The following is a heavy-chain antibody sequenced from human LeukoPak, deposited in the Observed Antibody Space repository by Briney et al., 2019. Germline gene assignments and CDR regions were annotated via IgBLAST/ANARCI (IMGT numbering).Heavy chain of an antibody. Sequence: AGGSLRLSCAASGFTFSSYSMNWVRQDPGKGLEWVSSISSSSSYIYYADSVKGRFTISRDNAKNSLYLQMNSLRAEDTAVYYCARDRRAFEGYGMDVWGQGTTVTVSS. D-gene: IGHD2/OR15-2a*01. J-gene: IGHJ6*02. CDR1: GFTFSSYS. CDR3: ARDRRAFEGYGMDV. V-gene: IGHV3-21*01. CDR2: ISSSSSYI.